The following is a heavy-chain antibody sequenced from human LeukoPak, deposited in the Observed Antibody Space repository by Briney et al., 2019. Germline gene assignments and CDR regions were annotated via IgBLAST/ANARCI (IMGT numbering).Heavy chain of an antibody. CDR3: ARGGFALNVPVVGLNWFDP. CDR2: ISYDGSNK. V-gene: IGHV3-30-3*01. D-gene: IGHD2-2*01. Sequence: GGSLRLSCAASGFTFSSYAMHWVRQAPGKGLERVAVISYDGSNKYYADSVKGRFTISRDNAKNTLYLQMNSLRAEDTAVYYCARGGFALNVPVVGLNWFDPWGQGTLVTVSS. J-gene: IGHJ5*02. CDR1: GFTFSSYA.